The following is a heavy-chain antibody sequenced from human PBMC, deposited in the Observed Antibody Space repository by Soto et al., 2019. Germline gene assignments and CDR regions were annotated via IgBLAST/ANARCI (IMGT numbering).Heavy chain of an antibody. D-gene: IGHD3-22*01. Sequence: QVQLVQSGAEVKRPGSSVKVSCETSGGTFSSNSIRWVRLAPGQGPEWMGGIIPIFGTPKVAQKFQDRVTITADESTNTIYMELSGLTSEDTAVYYCARDGRCGYEGFAWFDPWGQGTLVTVSS. J-gene: IGHJ5*02. CDR3: ARDGRCGYEGFAWFDP. CDR1: GGTFSSNS. CDR2: IIPIFGTP. V-gene: IGHV1-69*01.